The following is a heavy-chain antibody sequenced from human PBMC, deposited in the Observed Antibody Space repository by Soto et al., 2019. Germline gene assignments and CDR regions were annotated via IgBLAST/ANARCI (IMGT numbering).Heavy chain of an antibody. CDR1: GGSFSGYY. CDR2: INHSGST. D-gene: IGHD2-2*01. Sequence: SETLSLTCAVYGGSFSGYYWSWIRQPPGKWLEWIGEINHSGSTNYNPSLKSRVTISVDTSKNQFSLKLSSVTAADTAVYYCARPTLRYCSSTSCYPTQRNWFDPWGQGXLVTVYS. V-gene: IGHV4-34*01. J-gene: IGHJ5*02. CDR3: ARPTLRYCSSTSCYPTQRNWFDP.